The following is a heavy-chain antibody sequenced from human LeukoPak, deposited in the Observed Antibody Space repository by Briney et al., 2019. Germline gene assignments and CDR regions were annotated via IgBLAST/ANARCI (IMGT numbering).Heavy chain of an antibody. V-gene: IGHV3-21*05. CDR1: GFTFSSYS. CDR3: ARISSGGDIDY. D-gene: IGHD3-22*01. Sequence: GGSLRLSCEACGFTFSSYSMNWVRQPQGKGLVCVSYISAGSSDIYYADSVKGRFTISRDNAKNSLYLQMNSLRAEDTAVYYCARISSGGDIDYWGQGTLVTVSS. J-gene: IGHJ4*02. CDR2: ISAGSSDI.